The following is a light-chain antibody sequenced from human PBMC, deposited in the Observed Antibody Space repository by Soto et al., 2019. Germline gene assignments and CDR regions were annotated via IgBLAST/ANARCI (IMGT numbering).Light chain of an antibody. CDR1: QGVSNSY. Sequence: EIVLTQSPGTLSLSPGEGATLSCRASQGVSNSYLAWYQHKPGQAPRLLIYGASSRASGIPDRFSGSGSGTDFTLTINRLEPEDFAVYYCQQYGASVTFGPGTKVDLK. J-gene: IGKJ3*01. CDR2: GAS. V-gene: IGKV3-20*01. CDR3: QQYGASVT.